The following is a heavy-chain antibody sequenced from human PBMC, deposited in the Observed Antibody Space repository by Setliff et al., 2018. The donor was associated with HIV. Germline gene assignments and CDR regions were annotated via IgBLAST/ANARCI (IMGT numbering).Heavy chain of an antibody. V-gene: IGHV3-7*01. CDR2: ITAERSDK. Sequence: GGSLRLSCAASGFSFSNSWMAWVRQAPGKGLEWVATITAERSDKNYPDSVKGRFTISRDNAKTSLYLQMNSLRGEDTAVYYCVRAIQGAYDFWGRGTLVTVSS. J-gene: IGHJ4*01. CDR1: GFSFSNSW. CDR3: VRAIQGAYDF. D-gene: IGHD2-21*01.